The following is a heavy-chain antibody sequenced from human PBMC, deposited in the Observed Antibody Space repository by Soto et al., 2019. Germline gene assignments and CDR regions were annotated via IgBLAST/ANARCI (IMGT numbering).Heavy chain of an antibody. Sequence: QVQLVESGGGVVQPGRSLRLSCAASGFTFSRYGMHWVRQAPGKGLEWVAVISYDGSNKYYADSVRGRFTISRDNSKNTLYMQMNSLRAEDTAVYYCANGSNNPESWGQGTLVTVSS. CDR1: GFTFSRYG. J-gene: IGHJ5*02. CDR2: ISYDGSNK. V-gene: IGHV3-30*18. D-gene: IGHD3-10*01. CDR3: ANGSNNPES.